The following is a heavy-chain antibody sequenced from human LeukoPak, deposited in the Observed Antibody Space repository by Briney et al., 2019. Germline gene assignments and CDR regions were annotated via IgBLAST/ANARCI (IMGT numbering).Heavy chain of an antibody. Sequence: GSLRLSCAASGFTVNTNHMHWVRQPPGKGLEWIGEINHSGSTNYNPSLRSRVTISVDTSKNQFSLKLSSVTAADTAVYYCARDGDWGNDYDAFDIWGQGTMVTVSS. CDR3: ARDGDWGNDYDAFDI. J-gene: IGHJ3*02. V-gene: IGHV4-34*01. D-gene: IGHD7-27*01. CDR2: INHSGST. CDR1: GFTVNTNH.